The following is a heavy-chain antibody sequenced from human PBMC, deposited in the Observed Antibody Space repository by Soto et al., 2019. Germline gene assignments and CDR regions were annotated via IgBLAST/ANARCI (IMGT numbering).Heavy chain of an antibody. J-gene: IGHJ3*02. D-gene: IGHD2-15*01. CDR3: AKDLSDGSGYCSDGSCYDAIDI. V-gene: IGHV3-9*01. CDR2: ISWNSGSI. Sequence: GGSLRLSCAASGFTFDDYAMHWVRQAPGKGLEWVSGISWNSGSIGYAGSVKGRFTISRDNGKNSLYLQMNSLRAEDTALYCCAKDLSDGSGYCSDGSCYDAIDIWGQGTMVTVSS. CDR1: GFTFDDYA.